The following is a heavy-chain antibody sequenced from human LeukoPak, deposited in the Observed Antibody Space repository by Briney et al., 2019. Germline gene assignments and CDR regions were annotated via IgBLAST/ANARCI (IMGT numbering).Heavy chain of an antibody. D-gene: IGHD3-22*01. J-gene: IGHJ4*02. CDR2: ISGSGGST. CDR1: GFTFSSYS. Sequence: GGSLRLSCAASGFTFSSYSMNWVRQAPGKGLEWVSAISGSGGSTYYADSVKGRFTISRDNSKNTLYLQMNSLRAEDTAVYYCAKDITYDSSGYYPPADYWGQGTLVTVSS. CDR3: AKDITYDSSGYYPPADY. V-gene: IGHV3-23*01.